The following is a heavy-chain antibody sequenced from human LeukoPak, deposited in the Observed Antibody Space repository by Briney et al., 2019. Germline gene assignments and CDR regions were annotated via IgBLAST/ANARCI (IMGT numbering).Heavy chain of an antibody. V-gene: IGHV3-66*02. J-gene: IGHJ3*02. D-gene: IGHD1-26*01. CDR3: ARQYSGSYYRDAFDI. Sequence: GGSLRLSCAASGFTVSSNYMSWVRQAPGKGLEWVSVIYSGGSTYCADSVKGRFTISRDNSKNTLYLQMNSLRAEDTAVYYCARQYSGSYYRDAFDIWGQRTMVTVSS. CDR1: GFTVSSNY. CDR2: IYSGGST.